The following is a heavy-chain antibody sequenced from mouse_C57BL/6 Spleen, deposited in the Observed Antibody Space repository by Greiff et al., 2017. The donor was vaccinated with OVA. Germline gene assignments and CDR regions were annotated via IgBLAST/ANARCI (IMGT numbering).Heavy chain of an antibody. Sequence: EVQLVESGGGLVKPGGSLKLSCAASGFTFSSYTMSWVRQTPEKRLEWVATISGGGGNTYYPDSVKGRFTISRDNAKNTLYLQMSSLRSEDTALYYCASQTGTGDFDVWGTGTTVTVSS. D-gene: IGHD4-1*01. J-gene: IGHJ1*03. CDR3: ASQTGTGDFDV. V-gene: IGHV5-9*01. CDR2: ISGGGGNT. CDR1: GFTFSSYT.